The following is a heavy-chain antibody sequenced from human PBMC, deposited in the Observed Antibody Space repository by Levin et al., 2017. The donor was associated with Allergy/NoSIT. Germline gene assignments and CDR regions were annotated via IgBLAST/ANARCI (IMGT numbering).Heavy chain of an antibody. CDR3: ARVARQQQLGGPPKGYFDY. V-gene: IGHV4-34*01. J-gene: IGHJ4*02. D-gene: IGHD6-13*01. CDR2: INNSGRT. CDR1: GGSFSGYY. Sequence: SETLSLTCAVYGGSFSGYYWSWIRQPPGKGLEWIGEINNSGRTNYNPSLKSRVTISVDTSKNQFSLKLSSVTAADTAVYYCARVARQQQLGGPPKGYFDYWGQGTLVTVSS.